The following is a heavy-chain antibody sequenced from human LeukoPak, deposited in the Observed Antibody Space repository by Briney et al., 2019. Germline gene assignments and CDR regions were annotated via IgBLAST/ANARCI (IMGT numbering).Heavy chain of an antibody. J-gene: IGHJ4*02. Sequence: SGPTLAKPTQTLTLTCTFSGFSLSTSGVTVGWIRQPPGKALEWLAFIYWNDDKRYSPSLKSRLTITKDTSRNQVVLTLTNMDPVDTATYYCAHRTTVTSVDYWGQGTLVTVSS. V-gene: IGHV2-5*01. CDR2: IYWNDDK. CDR1: GFSLSTSGVT. CDR3: AHRTTVTSVDY. D-gene: IGHD4-17*01.